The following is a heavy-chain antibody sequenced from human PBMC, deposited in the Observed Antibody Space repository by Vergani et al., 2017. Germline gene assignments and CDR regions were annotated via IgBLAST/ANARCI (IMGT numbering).Heavy chain of an antibody. D-gene: IGHD3-10*01. CDR2: ISYDASNK. Sequence: QVQLVESGGGVVQPGRSLRLSCAASGFTFSSYAMHWVRQAPGKGLEWVAVISYDASNKYYADSVKGRFTISRDNSKNTLYLQMNSLRAEDTAVYYCARDGPGPYYYYGMDVWGQGTTVTVSS. CDR1: GFTFSSYA. CDR3: ARDGPGPYYYYGMDV. J-gene: IGHJ6*02. V-gene: IGHV3-30-3*01.